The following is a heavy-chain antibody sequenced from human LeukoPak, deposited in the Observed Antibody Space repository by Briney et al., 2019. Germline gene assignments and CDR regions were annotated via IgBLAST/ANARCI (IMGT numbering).Heavy chain of an antibody. D-gene: IGHD6-13*01. J-gene: IGHJ4*02. Sequence: HPGRSLRLSCAASGFTFSSYAMHWVSQAPGKGLEWVAVISYDGSNKYYADSVKGRFTISRDNSKNTLYLQMHSLRAEDTAVYYCARWYSSFYFDYWGQGTLVTVSS. CDR3: ARWYSSFYFDY. V-gene: IGHV3-30*04. CDR1: GFTFSSYA. CDR2: ISYDGSNK.